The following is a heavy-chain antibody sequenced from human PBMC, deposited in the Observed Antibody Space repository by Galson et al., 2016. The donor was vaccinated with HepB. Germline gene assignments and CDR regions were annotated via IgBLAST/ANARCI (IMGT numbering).Heavy chain of an antibody. CDR1: GGSIISSDYS. D-gene: IGHD5-18*01. CDR2: IYYSGGT. Sequence: SETLSLTCTVSGGSIISSDYSWGWVRQPPGKGLEWIGSIYYSGGTYNNPSLRSRVTLSVDTSREQFSLRLTSVTAADRGLYYCARHARYSYGYRWFDSWGQGTLVIVSS. V-gene: IGHV4-39*01. CDR3: ARHARYSYGYRWFDS. J-gene: IGHJ5*01.